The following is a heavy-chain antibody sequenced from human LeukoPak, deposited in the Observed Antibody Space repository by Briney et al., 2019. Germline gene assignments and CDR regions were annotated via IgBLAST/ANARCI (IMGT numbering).Heavy chain of an antibody. V-gene: IGHV3-53*01. D-gene: IGHD2-21*02. Sequence: GGSLRLSCAASGFTVSNNYMSWVRQAPGKGLEWVSITYSDSSTNYADSVKGRFTTSRDTSQNTLSLQMNSLRAEDTAVYYCVRKNRDFNAAFDIWGQGTGVTVSS. CDR2: TYSDSST. CDR3: VRKNRDFNAAFDI. J-gene: IGHJ3*02. CDR1: GFTVSNNY.